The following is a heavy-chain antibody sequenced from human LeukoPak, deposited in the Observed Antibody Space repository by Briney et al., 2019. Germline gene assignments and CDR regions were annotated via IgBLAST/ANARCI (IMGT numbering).Heavy chain of an antibody. Sequence: GGSLRLSCAASGFTFSSYWMSWVRQAPGKGLEWVANIKQDGSEKYYVDSVKGRFTIFRDNAKNSLYLQMNSLRAEDTAVYYCARSKWELGYYMDVWGKGTTVTVSS. CDR3: ARSKWELGYYMDV. CDR2: IKQDGSEK. CDR1: GFTFSSYW. D-gene: IGHD1-26*01. J-gene: IGHJ6*03. V-gene: IGHV3-7*01.